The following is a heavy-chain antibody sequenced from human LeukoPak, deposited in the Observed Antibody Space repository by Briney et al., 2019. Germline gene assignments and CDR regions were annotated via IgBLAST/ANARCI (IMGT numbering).Heavy chain of an antibody. J-gene: IGHJ4*02. V-gene: IGHV3-23*05. CDR1: GFTFDNYA. CDR3: AKGTAQWELYDY. CDR2: IVEGGSVT. D-gene: IGHD1-26*01. Sequence: GGSLRLSCAASGFTFDNYAMSWVRQAPGKGLEWVSAIVEGGSVTFYTDSVKGRFTISRDNSRNTLYLRMNCLRAEDTALYYCAKGTAQWELYDYWGQGTLVTVSS.